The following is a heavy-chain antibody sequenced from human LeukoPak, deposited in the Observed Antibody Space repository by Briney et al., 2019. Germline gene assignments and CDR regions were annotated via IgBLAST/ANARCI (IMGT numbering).Heavy chain of an antibody. CDR3: ARSYSSSWYSQGRLDY. CDR2: MNPNSGNT. V-gene: IGHV1-8*01. D-gene: IGHD6-13*01. J-gene: IGHJ4*02. Sequence: ASVKVSCKASGYTFTSYDINWVRQATGQGLEWMGWMNPNSGNTGYAQKFQGRVTMTRNTSISTAYMELSSLRSEDTAVYYCARSYSSSWYSQGRLDYWGQGTLVTVSS. CDR1: GYTFTSYD.